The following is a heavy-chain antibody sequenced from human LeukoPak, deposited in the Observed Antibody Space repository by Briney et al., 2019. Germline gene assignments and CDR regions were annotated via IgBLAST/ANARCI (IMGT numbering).Heavy chain of an antibody. CDR1: GGSISSYY. J-gene: IGHJ4*02. V-gene: IGHV4-59*01. CDR3: AGSRNPVR. D-gene: IGHD1-14*01. Sequence: PSETLSLTCTVSGGSISSYYWSWIRQPPGKGLEWIGYIYYSGNTKYSPSLKSRVTISVDTSKNQFSLKPTSVTAADTAVYYCAGSRNPVRWGQGTLVTVSS. CDR2: IYYSGNT.